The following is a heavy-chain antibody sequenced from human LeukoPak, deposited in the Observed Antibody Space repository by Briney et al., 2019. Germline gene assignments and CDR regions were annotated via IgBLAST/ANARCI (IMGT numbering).Heavy chain of an antibody. CDR1: GFTSTSYA. CDR3: ARQSYGDFLFDY. D-gene: IGHD4-17*01. V-gene: IGHV3-23*01. Sequence: GGSLRLSCAASGFTSTSYAMSWVRQAPGKGLEWVSGISGSGGTTYYADSVKGRFTISRDNPKNTLSLQMNSLRAEDTAVYYCARQSYGDFLFDYWGQGILVTVSS. CDR2: ISGSGGTT. J-gene: IGHJ4*02.